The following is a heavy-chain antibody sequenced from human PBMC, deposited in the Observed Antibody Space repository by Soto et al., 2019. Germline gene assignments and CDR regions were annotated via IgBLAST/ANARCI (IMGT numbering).Heavy chain of an antibody. CDR2: IYWDDGR. J-gene: IGHJ4*02. Sequence: QITLKESGPTLVKPTQTLTLTCTFSGFSLSTRGVAVGWFRQPPGKALEWLALIYWDDGRWYSPSLKSRLTPTXDPXKKQVVLTMTNMDPVDTATYYCALRPRGYDHYFDYWGQGTLVTVSS. D-gene: IGHD5-12*01. CDR1: GFSLSTRGVA. CDR3: ALRPRGYDHYFDY. V-gene: IGHV2-5*02.